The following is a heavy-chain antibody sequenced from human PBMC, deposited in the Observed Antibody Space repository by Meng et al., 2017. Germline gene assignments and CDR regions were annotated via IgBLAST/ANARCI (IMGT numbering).Heavy chain of an antibody. CDR1: GYTFTGYY. J-gene: IGHJ6*02. D-gene: IGHD2-2*01. CDR2: INPNSGGT. CDR3: ARDSWNIVVVPAAGYYYYGMDV. V-gene: IGHV1-2*02. Sequence: ASVKVSCKASGYTFTGYYMHWVRQAPGQGLEWMGWINPNSGGTNYAQKFQGRVTMTRDTSISTAYMELSRLRSDDTAVYYRARDSWNIVVVPAAGYYYYGMDVWGQGTTVTVSS.